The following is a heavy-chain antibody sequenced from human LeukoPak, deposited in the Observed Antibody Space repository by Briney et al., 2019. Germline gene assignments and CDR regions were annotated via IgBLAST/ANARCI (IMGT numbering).Heavy chain of an antibody. CDR1: GFTFSSYA. J-gene: IGHJ4*02. CDR2: ISGSGGST. CDR3: AKDRFKITMVRGAYNDY. Sequence: GGSLRLSCAASGFTFSSYAMSWVRQAPGKGLEWVSAISGSGGSTYYADSVTGRFTISRDNSKNTLYLQMNSLRAEDTAVYYCAKDRFKITMVRGAYNDYWGQGTLVTVSS. D-gene: IGHD3-10*01. V-gene: IGHV3-23*01.